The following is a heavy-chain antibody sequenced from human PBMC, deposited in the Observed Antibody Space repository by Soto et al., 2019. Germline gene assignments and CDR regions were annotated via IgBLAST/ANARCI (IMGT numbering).Heavy chain of an antibody. CDR3: ARDPKRRDGYNFDS. CDR1: GFIFTDYS. V-gene: IGHV3-11*01. Sequence: QVQLVESGGGLVEPGGSLRLSCSASGFIFTDYSMTWFRQAPGKGLEWVSYIYNGDETTQYEDSVKGRFSVSRDNAKKVLFLQMNSLRVDDTAVYYCARDPKRRDGYNFDSWGRGAMVTVSA. CDR2: IYNGDETT. D-gene: IGHD5-12*01. J-gene: IGHJ4*02.